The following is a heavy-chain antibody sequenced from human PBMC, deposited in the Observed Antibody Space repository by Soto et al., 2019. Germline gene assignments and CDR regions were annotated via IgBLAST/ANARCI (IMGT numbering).Heavy chain of an antibody. CDR2: IKSKTDGGTT. Sequence: PGGSLRLSCAASGFTFSNAWMNWVRQAPGKGLEWVGRIKSKTDGGTTDYAAPVKGRFTISRDDSKNTLYLQMNSLKTEDTAVYYCTTDTYYYDSSGYYYTHMDYWGQGTLVTVS. V-gene: IGHV3-15*07. CDR1: GFTFSNAW. D-gene: IGHD3-22*01. CDR3: TTDTYYYDSSGYYYTHMDY. J-gene: IGHJ4*02.